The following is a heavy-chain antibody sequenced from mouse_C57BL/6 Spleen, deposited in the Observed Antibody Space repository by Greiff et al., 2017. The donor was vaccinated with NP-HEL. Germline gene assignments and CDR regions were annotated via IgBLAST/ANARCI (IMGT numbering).Heavy chain of an antibody. J-gene: IGHJ4*01. CDR1: GFSLTSYG. CDR2: IWSDGST. D-gene: IGHD2-4*01. CDR3: ARHYDYDVDYYAMDY. Sequence: VQLQQSGPGLVAPSQSLSITCTVSGFSLTSYGVHWVRQPPGKGLEWLVVIWSDGSTTYNSALKSRLSISKDNSKSQVFLKMNSLQTDDTAMYYCARHYDYDVDYYAMDYWGQGTSVTVSS. V-gene: IGHV2-6-1*01.